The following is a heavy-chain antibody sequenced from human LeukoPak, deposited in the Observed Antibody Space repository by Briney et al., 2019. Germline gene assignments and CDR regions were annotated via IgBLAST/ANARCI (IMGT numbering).Heavy chain of an antibody. CDR2: IGDSGGRT. V-gene: IGHV3-23*01. D-gene: IGHD1-26*01. J-gene: IGHJ4*02. CDR1: GFTFGSYA. Sequence: GGSLRLSCVASGFTFGSYAMNWVRQAPGKGLEWVSSIGDSGGRTYYTDSVKGRFTISRDDSKNTLYLQMNSLRAEDTALYYCAKDFSGGYYGDYFDYWGQGTLVTVSS. CDR3: AKDFSGGYYGDYFDY.